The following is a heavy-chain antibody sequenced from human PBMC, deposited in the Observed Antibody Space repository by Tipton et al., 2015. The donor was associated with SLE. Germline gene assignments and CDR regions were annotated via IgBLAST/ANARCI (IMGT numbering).Heavy chain of an antibody. CDR3: AAGYDY. V-gene: IGHV3-74*01. D-gene: IGHD3-9*01. Sequence: SLRLSCTASSFTFSSYWMHWVRQVPGKGLVWVSEIDPDGSHTNYADYVEGRFTISRDNAKNTLSLQMNSLRAEDTAVYYCAAGYDYWGLGTLVIVSS. CDR1: SFTFSSYW. J-gene: IGHJ4*02. CDR2: IDPDGSHT.